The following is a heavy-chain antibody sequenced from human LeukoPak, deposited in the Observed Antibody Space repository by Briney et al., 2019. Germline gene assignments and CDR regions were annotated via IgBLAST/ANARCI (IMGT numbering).Heavy chain of an antibody. CDR1: GGSMSSYF. CDR3: ARSKWGYAFDI. Sequence: SETLPLTCRVSGGSMSSYFWTWIRQPPVKGLEWIGYVYDSGSTNYNPSLKSRGIISVDTSKNQFSLKLRSVTTADTAVYYCARSKWGYAFDIWGQGTMVTVSS. J-gene: IGHJ3*02. CDR2: VYDSGST. D-gene: IGHD7-27*01. V-gene: IGHV4-59*01.